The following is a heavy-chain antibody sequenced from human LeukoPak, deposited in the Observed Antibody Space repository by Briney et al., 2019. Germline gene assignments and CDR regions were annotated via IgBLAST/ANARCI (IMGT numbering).Heavy chain of an antibody. Sequence: SETLSLTCAVYGGSFSGYYWSWIRQPPGKGLEWVGEINHSGSTNYNPSLKSRVTISVDTSKNQFSLKLSSVTAADTAVYYCARARSAALGYYDFWSGYYPNFDYWGQGTLVTVSS. CDR1: GGSFSGYY. V-gene: IGHV4-34*01. CDR3: ARARSAALGYYDFWSGYYPNFDY. J-gene: IGHJ4*02. CDR2: INHSGST. D-gene: IGHD3-3*01.